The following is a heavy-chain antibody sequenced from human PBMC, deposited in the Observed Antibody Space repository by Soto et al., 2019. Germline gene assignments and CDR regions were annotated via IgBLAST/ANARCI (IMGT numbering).Heavy chain of an antibody. J-gene: IGHJ6*02. CDR3: ASSGSSWYDDYYYGMDV. Sequence: ASVKVSCKASGYTFTGYYMHWVRQAPGQGLEWMGWINPNSGGTNYAQKFQGWVTMTRDTSISTAYMELSRLRSDDTAVYYCASSGSSWYDDYYYGMDVWGQGTTVTVSS. CDR1: GYTFTGYY. V-gene: IGHV1-2*04. CDR2: INPNSGGT. D-gene: IGHD6-13*01.